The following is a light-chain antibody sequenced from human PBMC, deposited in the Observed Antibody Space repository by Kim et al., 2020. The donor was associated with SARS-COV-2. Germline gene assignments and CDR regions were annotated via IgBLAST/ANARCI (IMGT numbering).Light chain of an antibody. CDR2: EVT. CDR1: SSDIGAYNY. V-gene: IGLV2-8*01. J-gene: IGLJ1*01. Sequence: QSALTQPPSASGSPGQSVTISCTGTSSDIGAYNYVSWYQQHPGTAPKLMICEVTNRPSGVPDRFSGSKSGNMASLTISGLQAEDEADYYCSSYAGGRYVFGTGTKVTVL. CDR3: SSYAGGRYV.